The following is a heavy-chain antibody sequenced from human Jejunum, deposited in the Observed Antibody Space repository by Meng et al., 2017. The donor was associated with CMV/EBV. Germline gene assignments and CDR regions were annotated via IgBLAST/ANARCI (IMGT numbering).Heavy chain of an antibody. V-gene: IGHV3-23*01. CDR1: FTVSTYA. J-gene: IGHJ4*02. Sequence: FTVSTYAMSGVRQAPGKGLKWVSTISSSGDNTYYADSVKGRFTISRDNSKNTLYLQMNSLRAEDTAVYYCTRQLGCSSTSCRNFDYWGQGTLVTVSS. D-gene: IGHD2-2*01. CDR2: ISSSGDNT. CDR3: TRQLGCSSTSCRNFDY.